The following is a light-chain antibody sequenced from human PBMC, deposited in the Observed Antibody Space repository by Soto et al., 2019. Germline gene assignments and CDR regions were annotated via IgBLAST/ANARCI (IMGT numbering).Light chain of an antibody. CDR1: SSDVGGYNY. CDR3: SSYTSSSTPYV. J-gene: IGLJ1*01. CDR2: DVS. Sequence: SALAQPASVSGSPGQWITISCTGTSSDVGGYNYVSWYQQHPGKAPKLMIYDVSNRPSGVSNRFSGSKSGNTASPTISGLQAEDEADYYCSSYTSSSTPYVFGTGTKVTVL. V-gene: IGLV2-14*01.